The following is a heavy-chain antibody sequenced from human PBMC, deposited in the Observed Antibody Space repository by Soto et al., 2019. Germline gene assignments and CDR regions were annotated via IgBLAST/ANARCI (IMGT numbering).Heavy chain of an antibody. V-gene: IGHV4-59*01. J-gene: IGHJ4*02. CDR2: IYYSGST. D-gene: IGHD3-22*01. CDR1: GGSISSYY. CDR3: ARPANYYDSSGYRY. Sequence: LSLTCTVSGGSISSYYWSWIRQPPGKGLEWIGYIYYSGSTNYNPSLKSRVTISVDASKNQFSLKLSSVTAADTAVYYCARPANYYDSSGYRYWGQGTLVTVSS.